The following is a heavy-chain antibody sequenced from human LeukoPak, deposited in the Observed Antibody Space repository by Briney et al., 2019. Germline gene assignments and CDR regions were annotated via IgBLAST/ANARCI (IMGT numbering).Heavy chain of an antibody. J-gene: IGHJ6*03. CDR3: ARDPYSGDYGPYYYYYMDV. Sequence: GGSLRLSCAASGFTFSSYSMNWVRRTPGKGLEWVSSITTSSSYVFYADSVRGRFTISRDNAENSLYLQMDSLRDDDTAVYYCARDPYSGDYGPYYYYYMDVWGKGTTVTVSS. V-gene: IGHV3-21*01. CDR1: GFTFSSYS. D-gene: IGHD5-12*01. CDR2: ITTSSSYV.